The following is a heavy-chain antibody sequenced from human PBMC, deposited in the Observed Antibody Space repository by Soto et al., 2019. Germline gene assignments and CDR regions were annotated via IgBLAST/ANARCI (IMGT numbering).Heavy chain of an antibody. CDR2: IIPSFGAP. CDR3: AREMHGSWDY. CDR1: GDNFNSYT. V-gene: IGHV1-69*12. Sequence: QVQLVQSGAEVKEPGSSVQVSCTASGDNFNSYTITWVRQAPGQGLEWMGGIIPSFGAPIYAQKLQGRVTITADESTNTVHMDLNSLTSGDTAFYYCAREMHGSWDYWGQGTLVTVSS. J-gene: IGHJ4*02.